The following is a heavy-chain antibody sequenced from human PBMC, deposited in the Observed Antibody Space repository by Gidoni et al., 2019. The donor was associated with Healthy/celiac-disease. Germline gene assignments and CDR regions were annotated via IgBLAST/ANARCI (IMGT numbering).Heavy chain of an antibody. V-gene: IGHV3-66*02. J-gene: IGHJ6*02. D-gene: IGHD3-3*01. Sequence: EVQLVESGGGLVQPGGSLRLSCAASGFTVSSNSMSWVRQAPGKGLEWVSVIYSGGSTYYADSVKGRFTISRDNSKNTLYLQMNSLRAEDTAVYYCARDSAVITIFGVVINYGMDVWGQGTTVTVSS. CDR2: IYSGGST. CDR1: GFTVSSNS. CDR3: ARDSAVITIFGVVINYGMDV.